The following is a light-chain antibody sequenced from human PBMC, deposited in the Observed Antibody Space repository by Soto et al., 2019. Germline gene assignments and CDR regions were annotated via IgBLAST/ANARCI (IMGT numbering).Light chain of an antibody. CDR3: QSYDTTSLV. J-gene: IGLJ2*01. Sequence: NFMLTQPHSVSESPGKTVTISCTGSSGSIASNYVQWYQQRPGSAPTLVIYEDNQRPSGVPDRFSGSIDNSSNSASLTISGLKPEDEADYYCQSYDTTSLVFGGGTKLTVL. V-gene: IGLV6-57*02. CDR1: SGSIASNY. CDR2: EDN.